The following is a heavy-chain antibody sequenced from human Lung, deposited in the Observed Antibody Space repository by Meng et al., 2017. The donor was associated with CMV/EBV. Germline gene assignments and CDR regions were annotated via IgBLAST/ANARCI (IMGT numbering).Heavy chain of an antibody. Sequence: GGSLRLXCAASGTSFSTYGMNWVRQAPGKGLEWVAFLRHDGSGEHYTDSVKGRFTISRDTSKETLYLQMNRMRAEDTAVYYCAKSPPRMMTLGVLMANTWXQGTXVTVSS. D-gene: IGHD3-16*01. CDR3: AKSPPRMMTLGVLMANT. CDR1: GTSFSTYG. CDR2: LRHDGSGE. J-gene: IGHJ5*02. V-gene: IGHV3-30*02.